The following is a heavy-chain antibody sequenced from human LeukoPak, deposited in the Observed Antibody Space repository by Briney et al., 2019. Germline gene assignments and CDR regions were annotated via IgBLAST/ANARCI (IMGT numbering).Heavy chain of an antibody. CDR3: ARVRGYFSGGSCRGGFDD. CDR1: GYTFTSYY. V-gene: IGHV1-46*01. CDR2: INPSGGST. Sequence: ASVKVSCKASGYTFTSYYMHWVRQAPGQGLEWMGIINPSGGSTSYAQKFQGRVTMTRDTSTSTVYMELSSLRSEDTAVYYCARVRGYFSGGSCRGGFDDWGQGTLVTVSS. D-gene: IGHD2-15*01. J-gene: IGHJ4*02.